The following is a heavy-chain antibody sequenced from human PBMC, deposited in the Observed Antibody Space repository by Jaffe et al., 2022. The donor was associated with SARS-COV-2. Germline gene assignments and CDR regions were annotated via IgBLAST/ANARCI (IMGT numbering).Heavy chain of an antibody. CDR1: GFSFSSYT. Sequence: QVQLVESGGGVVQPGTSLRLSCAASGFSFSSYTMHWVRRAPGKGLEWVAVISYDGTNKFYADSVKGRFTISRDNSKNILYLQMNSLRTEDTAVYYCATGEGFFGEILPGGQGTLVTVSS. CDR2: ISYDGTNK. D-gene: IGHD3-10*01. J-gene: IGHJ1*01. CDR3: ATGEGFFGEILP. V-gene: IGHV3-30*04.